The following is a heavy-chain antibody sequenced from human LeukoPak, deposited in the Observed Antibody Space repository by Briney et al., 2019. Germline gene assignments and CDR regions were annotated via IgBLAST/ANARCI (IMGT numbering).Heavy chain of an antibody. Sequence: GGSLRLSCAASGFTFSSYWMSWVRQAPGKGLEWVANIKQDGSEKYYVDSVKGRFTISRDNAKNSLYLQMNSLRAEDTAVYYCARDCEVAAAGTVYYYYGMDVWGQGTTVTVSS. CDR2: IKQDGSEK. D-gene: IGHD6-13*01. CDR1: GFTFSSYW. J-gene: IGHJ6*02. CDR3: ARDCEVAAAGTVYYYYGMDV. V-gene: IGHV3-7*01.